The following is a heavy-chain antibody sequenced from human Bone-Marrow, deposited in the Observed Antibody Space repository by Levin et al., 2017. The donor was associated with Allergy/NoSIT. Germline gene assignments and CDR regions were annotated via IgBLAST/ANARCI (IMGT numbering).Heavy chain of an antibody. D-gene: IGHD3-16*01. Sequence: ASVKVSCEASGYTFSANAIHWVRQAPGQSLEWMGWIIPGNVNTKYSQKFQGRVSITMDTSARTVYMELSSLTSEDTAMYYCAREDLGGVFDVWGQGSLVTVST. J-gene: IGHJ4*02. CDR3: AREDLGGVFDV. CDR1: GYTFSANA. V-gene: IGHV1-3*01. CDR2: IIPGNVNT.